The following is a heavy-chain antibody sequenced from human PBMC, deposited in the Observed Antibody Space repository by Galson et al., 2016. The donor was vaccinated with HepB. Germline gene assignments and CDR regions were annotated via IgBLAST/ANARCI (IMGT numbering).Heavy chain of an antibody. CDR1: GYTLTELS. CDR2: FDPEDGET. CDR3: ATDSRNYYGMDV. V-gene: IGHV1-24*01. Sequence: SVKVSCKVSGYTLTELSMHWVRQAPGKGLEWMGGFDPEDGETIYAQKFQGRVTMTEDTSTDTASMELSSLRSEDTAVYYCATDSRNYYGMDVWGQGTTVTVS. J-gene: IGHJ6*02.